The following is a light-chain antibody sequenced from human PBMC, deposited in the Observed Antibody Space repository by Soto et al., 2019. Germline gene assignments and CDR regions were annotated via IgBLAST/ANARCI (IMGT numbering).Light chain of an antibody. CDR2: EVT. Sequence: QSVLTQPPSASGSPGQSVTISCTGTTSDVGRYDFVSWYQHHPGEAPKLMIYEVTKRPSGVPDRFSGSKSGNTASLTVSGLQAEDEGDYYCSSYAGDDNYVVFGGGTKLTVL. CDR1: TSDVGRYDF. J-gene: IGLJ2*01. CDR3: SSYAGDDNYVV. V-gene: IGLV2-8*01.